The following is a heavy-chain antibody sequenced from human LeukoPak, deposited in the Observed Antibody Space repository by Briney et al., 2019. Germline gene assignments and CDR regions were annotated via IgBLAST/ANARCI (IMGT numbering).Heavy chain of an antibody. CDR3: ASADRDSSSWYYFDY. D-gene: IGHD6-13*01. CDR2: INHSGST. J-gene: IGHJ4*02. V-gene: IGHV4-34*01. Sequence: PSETLSLTCAVYGGSFSGYYWSWIRQPPGKGLEWIGEINHSGSTNYNPSLKSGVTISVDTSKNQFSLKLSSVTAADTAVYYCASADRDSSSWYYFDYWGQGTLVTVSS. CDR1: GGSFSGYY.